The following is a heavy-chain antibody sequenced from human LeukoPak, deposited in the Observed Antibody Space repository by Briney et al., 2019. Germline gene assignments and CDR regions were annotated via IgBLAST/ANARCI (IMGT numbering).Heavy chain of an antibody. J-gene: IGHJ6*02. CDR3: AREGYYGSGTYYYGMDV. CDR2: IYYSGST. CDR1: GGSISSYY. Sequence: PSETLSPTCTVSGGSISSYYWSWIRQPPGKGLEWIGYIYYSGSTNYNPSLKSRVTISVDTSKNQFSLKLSSVTAADTAVYYCAREGYYGSGTYYYGMDVWGQGTTVTVSS. D-gene: IGHD3-10*01. V-gene: IGHV4-59*01.